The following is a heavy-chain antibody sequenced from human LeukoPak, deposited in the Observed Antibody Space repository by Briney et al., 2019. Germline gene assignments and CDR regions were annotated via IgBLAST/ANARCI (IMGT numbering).Heavy chain of an antibody. CDR3: ARGATLGVYYFDY. Sequence: GASVKVSCKASGGTFSSYAISWVRQAPGQRLEWMGGIIPIFGTANYAQKFQGRVTITADESTSTAYMELSSLRSEDTAVYYCARGATLGVYYFDYWGQGTLVTVSS. D-gene: IGHD1-26*01. CDR2: IIPIFGTA. J-gene: IGHJ4*02. V-gene: IGHV1-69*13. CDR1: GGTFSSYA.